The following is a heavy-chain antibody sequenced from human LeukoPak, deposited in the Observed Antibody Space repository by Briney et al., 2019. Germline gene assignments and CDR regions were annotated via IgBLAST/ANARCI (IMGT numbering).Heavy chain of an antibody. CDR2: IWYDGSNK. Sequence: GRSLRLSCAASGFTFSSYAMHWVRQAPGKGLEWVAVIWYDGSNKYYADSVKGRFTISRDNSKNTLYLQMNSLRAEDTAVYYCARDNDYGDYNYYYGMDVWGQGTTVTVSS. CDR3: ARDNDYGDYNYYYGMDV. V-gene: IGHV3-33*08. J-gene: IGHJ6*02. D-gene: IGHD4-17*01. CDR1: GFTFSSYA.